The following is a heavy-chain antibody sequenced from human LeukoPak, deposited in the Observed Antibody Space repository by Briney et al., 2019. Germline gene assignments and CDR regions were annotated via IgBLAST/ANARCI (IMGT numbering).Heavy chain of an antibody. D-gene: IGHD3-10*01. Sequence: GGSLRLSCAASGFTFSDYYMSWIRQAPGKGLEWVSYISSSSSYIYYADSVKGRFTISRDNAKNSLYLQMNSLRAEDTAVYYCAKAPRMVRGVSFDYWGQGTLVTVSS. CDR3: AKAPRMVRGVSFDY. J-gene: IGHJ4*02. V-gene: IGHV3-11*06. CDR1: GFTFSDYY. CDR2: ISSSSSYI.